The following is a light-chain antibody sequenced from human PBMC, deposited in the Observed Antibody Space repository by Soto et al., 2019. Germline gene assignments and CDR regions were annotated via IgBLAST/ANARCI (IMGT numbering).Light chain of an antibody. CDR1: QSVSSSF. J-gene: IGKJ1*01. CDR3: QQYGSSPRT. CDR2: GAS. Sequence: EIVLTQSPGTLSLSPGERATLSCRASQSVSSSFLGWYQQRPGQAPRLLIYGASRRATGIPDRFSGSGSGIDFTLTINRLEPEDFAVYYCQQYGSSPRTFGQGTKVDIK. V-gene: IGKV3-20*01.